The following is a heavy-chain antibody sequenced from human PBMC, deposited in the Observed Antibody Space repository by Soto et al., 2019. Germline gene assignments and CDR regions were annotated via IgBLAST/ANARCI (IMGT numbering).Heavy chain of an antibody. V-gene: IGHV4-59*01. Sequence: PSETLSLTCTVSGGSISGDYWNWIRQPPGKGLEWIAYVSSSGSTKYNPSLKSRVTISIDTTKNQFSLRLSSVTAADTAVYYCASGFYDSRGYSEAFDIWGQGTKVTGSS. D-gene: IGHD3-22*01. J-gene: IGHJ3*02. CDR1: GGSISGDY. CDR3: ASGFYDSRGYSEAFDI. CDR2: VSSSGST.